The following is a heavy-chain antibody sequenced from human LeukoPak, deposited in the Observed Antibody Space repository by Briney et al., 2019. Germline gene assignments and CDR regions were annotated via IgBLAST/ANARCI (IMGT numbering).Heavy chain of an antibody. V-gene: IGHV4-34*01. D-gene: IGHD1-26*01. J-gene: IGHJ4*02. Sequence: SSETLSLTCGVYGGSFSGYYWSWIRQPPGKGLEWIGEINHSGSTKYNPSLKSRLTTSVDTSKNQFSLRLSSVTALDTAVYYCAGGGRYYWAPDYWGQGTLITVSS. CDR1: GGSFSGYY. CDR3: AGGGRYYWAPDY. CDR2: INHSGST.